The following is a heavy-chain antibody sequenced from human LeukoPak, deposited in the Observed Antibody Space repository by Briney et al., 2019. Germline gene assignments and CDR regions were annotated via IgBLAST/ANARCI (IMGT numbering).Heavy chain of an antibody. CDR2: IIPIFGTA. J-gene: IGHJ4*02. D-gene: IGHD3-10*01. V-gene: IGHV1-69*01. CDR1: GGTFSSNA. CDR3: ASPPFGEYLFDY. Sequence: ASVKVSCKASGGTFSSNAISWVRQAPGQGLEWMGGIIPIFGTANYAQKFQGRVTITADESTSTAYMELSSLRSEDTAVYYCASPPFGEYLFDYWGQGTLVTVSS.